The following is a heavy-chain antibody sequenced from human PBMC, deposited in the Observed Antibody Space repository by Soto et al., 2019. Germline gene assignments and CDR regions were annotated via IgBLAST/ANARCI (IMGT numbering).Heavy chain of an antibody. D-gene: IGHD3-22*01. CDR3: ARGWGYFDSSGFPYLYAMDV. CDR2: IKEDGSEK. J-gene: IGHJ6*02. Sequence: GGSLSLSCAASGFTFSTYWMSWVRQAPGKGLGWVANIKEDGSEKYYVDSVEGRFTISRDNAKNSLYLQMTSLRAEDTALYYCARGWGYFDSSGFPYLYAMDVWGQGTTVTVSS. V-gene: IGHV3-7*01. CDR1: GFTFSTYW.